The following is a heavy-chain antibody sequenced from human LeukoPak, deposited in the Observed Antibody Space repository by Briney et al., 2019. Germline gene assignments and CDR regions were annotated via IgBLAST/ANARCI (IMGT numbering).Heavy chain of an antibody. CDR1: GYSFVSHW. CDR3: ARRPSYDFWSGYYGVDGLDI. J-gene: IGHJ3*02. V-gene: IGHV5-51*01. CDR2: IYPGDSDT. Sequence: GESLKISCKDSGYSFVSHWIVWVRQMPGKGLEWLGIIYPGDSDTRYSPSFQGQVTISADKSISTAYLQWNSLRASDTAMYYCARRPSYDFWSGYYGVDGLDIWGQGTMVTVSS. D-gene: IGHD3-3*01.